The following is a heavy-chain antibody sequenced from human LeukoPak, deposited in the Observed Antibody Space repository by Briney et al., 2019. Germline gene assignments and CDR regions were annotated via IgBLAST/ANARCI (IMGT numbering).Heavy chain of an antibody. V-gene: IGHV3-33*01. CDR3: ARSTSSEYDIYHFDY. Sequence: PGGSLRLSCEASGFXFSSYGIHWVRQAPGKGLEWLAVIWYDGNNKYYADSVKGRFTISRDNSKNTLYLQMNSLRAEDTAVYYCARSTSSEYDIYHFDYWGQGTLVTVSS. J-gene: IGHJ4*02. CDR1: GFXFSSYG. CDR2: IWYDGNNK. D-gene: IGHD3-9*01.